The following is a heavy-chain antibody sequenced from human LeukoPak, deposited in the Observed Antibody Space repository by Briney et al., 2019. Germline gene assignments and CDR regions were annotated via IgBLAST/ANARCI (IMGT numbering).Heavy chain of an antibody. CDR1: GYTFTSYG. D-gene: IGHD1-26*01. CDR2: IIPIFGTA. J-gene: IGHJ4*02. V-gene: IGHV1-69*13. Sequence: SVKVSCKASGYTFTSYGISWLRQAPGQGLEWMGGIIPIFGTANYAQKFQGRVTITADESTSTAYMELSSLRSEDTAVYYCASSGSSTPAAGGYWGQGTLVTVSS. CDR3: ASSGSSTPAAGGY.